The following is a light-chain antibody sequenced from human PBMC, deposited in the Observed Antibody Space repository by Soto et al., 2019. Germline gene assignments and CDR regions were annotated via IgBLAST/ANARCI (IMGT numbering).Light chain of an antibody. Sequence: EIVMTQSPATLSVSPGERATLSCRASQSIANRLAWYQQKPGQAPRLLIYGASTRATGVPARFSGSGSGTEFTRTVSSLQSEYFAVYYCQQYNNWLALTFGGGTKVEIK. CDR3: QQYNNWLALT. CDR2: GAS. J-gene: IGKJ4*01. V-gene: IGKV3-15*01. CDR1: QSIANR.